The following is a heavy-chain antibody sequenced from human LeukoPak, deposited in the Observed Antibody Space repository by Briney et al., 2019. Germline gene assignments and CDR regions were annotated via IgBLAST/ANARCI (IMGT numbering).Heavy chain of an antibody. V-gene: IGHV4-59*01. CDR3: ARGRYIQLPID. D-gene: IGHD5-18*01. CDR2: IYYSGST. CDR1: GGSISSYY. Sequence: PSETLSLTCTVSGGSISSYYWSWIRQPPGKGLEWIGYIYYSGSTNYNPSLKSRVTISVDTSKNQFSLELSSVTAADTAVYYCARGRYIQLPIDWGQGTLVTVSS. J-gene: IGHJ4*02.